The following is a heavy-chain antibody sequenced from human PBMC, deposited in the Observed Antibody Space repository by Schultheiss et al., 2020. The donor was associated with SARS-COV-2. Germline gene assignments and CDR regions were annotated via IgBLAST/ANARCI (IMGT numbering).Heavy chain of an antibody. Sequence: GGSLRLSCAASGFTFSSYEMNWVRQAPGKGLEWVSYISSSGSTIYYADSVKGRFTISRDNSKNTLYLQMNSLRAEDTAVYYCARDTYYYDSSGYYYYYYGMDVWGQGTTVTVSS. D-gene: IGHD3-22*01. CDR1: GFTFSSYE. CDR3: ARDTYYYDSSGYYYYYYGMDV. J-gene: IGHJ6*02. CDR2: ISSSGSTI. V-gene: IGHV3-48*03.